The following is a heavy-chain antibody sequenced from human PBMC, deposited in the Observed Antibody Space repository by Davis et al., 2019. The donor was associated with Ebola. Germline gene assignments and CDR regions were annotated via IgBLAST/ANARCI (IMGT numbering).Heavy chain of an antibody. CDR3: ARGLRAPRYGSGSRYYDYGMDV. CDR2: INHSGST. D-gene: IGHD3-10*01. Sequence: GSLRLSCTVSGGSISSYYWSWIRQPPGKGLEWIGEINHSGSTNYNPSLKSRVTISVDTSKNQFSLKLSSVTAADTAVYYCARGLRAPRYGSGSRYYDYGMDVWGQGTTVTVSS. V-gene: IGHV4-34*01. CDR1: GGSISSYY. J-gene: IGHJ6*02.